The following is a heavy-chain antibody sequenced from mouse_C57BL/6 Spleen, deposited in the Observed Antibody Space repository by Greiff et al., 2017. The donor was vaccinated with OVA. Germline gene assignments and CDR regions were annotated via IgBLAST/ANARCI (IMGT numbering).Heavy chain of an antibody. J-gene: IGHJ4*01. D-gene: IGHD1-1*01. V-gene: IGHV1-55*01. CDR2: IYPGSGST. Sequence: QVQLQQPGAELVKPGASVKMSCKASGYTFTSYWITWVKQRPGQGLEWIGDIYPGSGSTNYNEKFKSKATLTVDTSSSTAYMQLSSLTSEDSAVYYCARWGGSRGNYYAMDYWGQGTSVTVSS. CDR3: ARWGGSRGNYYAMDY. CDR1: GYTFTSYW.